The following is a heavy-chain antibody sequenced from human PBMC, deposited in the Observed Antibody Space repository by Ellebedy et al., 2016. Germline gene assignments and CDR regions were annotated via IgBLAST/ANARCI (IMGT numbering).Heavy chain of an antibody. CDR3: ANGGDEPDF. J-gene: IGHJ4*02. CDR1: GFTFNDYA. V-gene: IGHV3-30*18. CDR2: ISDDGTKK. D-gene: IGHD3-3*01. Sequence: GGSLRLXXVGSGFTFNDYAMHWVRQAPGKGLEWVAVISDDGTKKFYAESLKGRFTTSRDDSKRTVYLQMNSLRREDTAVYYCANGGDEPDFWGQGTLV.